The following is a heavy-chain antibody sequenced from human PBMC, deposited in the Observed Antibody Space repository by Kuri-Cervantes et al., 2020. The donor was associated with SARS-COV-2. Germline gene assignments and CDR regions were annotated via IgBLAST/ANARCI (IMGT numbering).Heavy chain of an antibody. V-gene: IGHV1-46*01. Sequence: AVKVSCKASGYTFTSYYMHGLRQAAGQGLEWMGIINPSGGSTSYAQKFQGRVTMTRETSTSTVYMDLSSLRSEYTDVYYCARGHGLRFLEWEDPFDYWGQGTLVTVSS. J-gene: IGHJ4*02. CDR3: ARGHGLRFLEWEDPFDY. CDR2: INPSGGST. D-gene: IGHD3-3*01. CDR1: GYTFTSYY.